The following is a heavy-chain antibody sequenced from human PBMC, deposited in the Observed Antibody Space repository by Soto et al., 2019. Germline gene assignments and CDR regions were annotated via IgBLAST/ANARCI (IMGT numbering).Heavy chain of an antibody. J-gene: IGHJ4*02. D-gene: IGHD3-22*01. CDR1: GYTLTELS. CDR2: FDPEDGET. CDR3: ATVYYDSSGYQAKYSWYYFDY. Sequence: ASVKVSCKVSGYTLTELSMHWVRQAPGKGLEWMGGFDPEDGETIYAQKFQGRVTMTEDTSTATAYMELSSLRSEDTAVYYCATVYYDSSGYQAKYSWYYFDYWGQGTLVTVSS. V-gene: IGHV1-24*01.